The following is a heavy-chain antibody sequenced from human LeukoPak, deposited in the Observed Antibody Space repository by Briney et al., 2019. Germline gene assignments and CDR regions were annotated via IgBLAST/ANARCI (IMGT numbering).Heavy chain of an antibody. CDR2: INPGGSST. Sequence: GGSLRLSCAASGFAFSSYWMHWVRQVPGKGLVWVSRINPGGSSTAYADSVEGRFTISRDNAKNTLYLQMNSLRAEDTAVYYCARSNQADDYWGQGTLVTVSS. CDR1: GFAFSSYW. D-gene: IGHD4-11*01. CDR3: ARSNQADDY. V-gene: IGHV3-74*01. J-gene: IGHJ4*02.